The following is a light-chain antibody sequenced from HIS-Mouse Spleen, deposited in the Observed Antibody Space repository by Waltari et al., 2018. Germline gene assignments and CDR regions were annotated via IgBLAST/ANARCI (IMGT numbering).Light chain of an antibody. CDR3: CSYAGSSTFGV. CDR2: DGS. V-gene: IGLV2-23*03. CDR1: SSDVGSYNL. J-gene: IGLJ3*02. Sequence: QSALTQPASVSGSPGQSITISCTGTSSDVGSYNLVSWYQQHPGKAPKLMSYDGSKRPAGVSNRFSGYKSGNTASLTIAGLQAEDEADYYCCSYAGSSTFGVFGGGTKLTVL.